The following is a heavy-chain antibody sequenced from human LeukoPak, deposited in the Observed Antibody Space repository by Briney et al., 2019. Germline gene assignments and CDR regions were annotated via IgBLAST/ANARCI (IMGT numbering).Heavy chain of an antibody. CDR2: ISSSSSYI. V-gene: IGHV3-21*01. J-gene: IGHJ4*02. D-gene: IGHD1-26*01. CDR3: AKDDPTGRYL. CDR1: GFTFSSYS. Sequence: GGSLRLSCAASGFTFSSYSMNWVRQAPGKGLEWVSSISSSSSYIYYADSVKGRFTISRGNAKNSLYLQMNSLRVEDTAVYYCAKDDPTGRYLWGQGTLVTVSS.